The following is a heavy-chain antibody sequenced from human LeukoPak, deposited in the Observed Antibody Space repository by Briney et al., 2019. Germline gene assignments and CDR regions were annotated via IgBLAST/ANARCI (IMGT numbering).Heavy chain of an antibody. CDR3: ARWPQAGSRMYYFDY. J-gene: IGHJ4*02. CDR1: GYTFTSYY. V-gene: IGHV1-46*01. CDR2: INPSGGST. D-gene: IGHD3-10*01. Sequence: ASVKVSCKASGYTFTSYYMHWVRQAPGQGLEWMGIINPSGGSTSYAQKFQGRVTMTRDTSTSTVYMELSSLRSEDTAVYYCARWPQAGSRMYYFDYWGQGTLVTVSS.